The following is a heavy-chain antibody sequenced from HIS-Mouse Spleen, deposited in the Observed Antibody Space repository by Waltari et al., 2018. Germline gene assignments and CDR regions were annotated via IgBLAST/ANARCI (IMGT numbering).Heavy chain of an antibody. CDR1: GGPISSSRHY. CDR2: IYYSGSP. D-gene: IGHD6-13*01. CDR3: AREIPYSSSWYDWYFDL. V-gene: IGHV4-39*07. Sequence: QLQLQESRPGLFKPSETLSLTCTVPGGPISSSRHYLVWIRQPPGKGREWIGSIYYSGSPYYNPSLKSRVTISVDTSKNQFALKLSSVTAADTAVYYCAREIPYSSSWYDWYFDLWGRGTLVTVSS. J-gene: IGHJ2*01.